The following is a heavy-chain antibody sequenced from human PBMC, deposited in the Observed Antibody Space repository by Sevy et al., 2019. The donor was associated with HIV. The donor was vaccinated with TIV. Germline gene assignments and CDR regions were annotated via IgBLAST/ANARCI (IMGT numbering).Heavy chain of an antibody. CDR3: ARDNYGDFLHYFDY. V-gene: IGHV3-48*02. J-gene: IGHJ4*02. D-gene: IGHD4-17*01. CDR1: GFTFSSYS. CDR2: ICSSSNI. Sequence: GGSLRLSCAASGFTFSSYSMNWVRQAPGKGLEWVSYICSSSNIYYADPVISRLTISRDKAMNSLYLQMNSLRDEDMAVYYCARDNYGDFLHYFDYWGQGTLVTASS.